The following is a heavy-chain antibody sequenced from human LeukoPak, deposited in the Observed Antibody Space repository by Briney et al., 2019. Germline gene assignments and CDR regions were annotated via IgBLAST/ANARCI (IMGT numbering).Heavy chain of an antibody. CDR2: ISAYNGNT. Sequence: ASVKVSCKVSGYTFTSYGISWVRQAPGQGLEWMGWISAYNGNTNYAQKLQGRVTMTTDTSTSTAYMELRSLRSDDTAVYYCARAYYCSSTSCEEDYYYYGMDVWGQGTTVTVSS. CDR3: ARAYYCSSTSCEEDYYYYGMDV. D-gene: IGHD2-2*01. J-gene: IGHJ6*02. V-gene: IGHV1-18*01. CDR1: GYTFTSYG.